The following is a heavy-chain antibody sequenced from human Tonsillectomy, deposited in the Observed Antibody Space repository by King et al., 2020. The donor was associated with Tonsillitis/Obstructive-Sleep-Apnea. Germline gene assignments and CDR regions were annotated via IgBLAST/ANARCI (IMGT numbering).Heavy chain of an antibody. CDR2: IKSDGSST. Sequence: DVQLVESGGGLVQPGESLRLSCAASGFTFSTYWMYWVRQAPGKGLLWVSRIKSDGSSTSYADSVKGRFTISRDDARNTLYLQMNSLRAEDTAVYYCARGGPKGSTDYWGQGTLVTVSS. CDR1: GFTFSTYW. CDR3: ARGGPKGSTDY. D-gene: IGHD2-15*01. V-gene: IGHV3-74*01. J-gene: IGHJ4*02.